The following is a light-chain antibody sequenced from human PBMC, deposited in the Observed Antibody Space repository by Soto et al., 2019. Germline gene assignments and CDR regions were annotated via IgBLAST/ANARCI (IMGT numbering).Light chain of an antibody. CDR2: GAS. Sequence: IVLTQSPGARSSSPGERAPLVCRFRPSISNSYLARYQQKPGQAPRLLIFGASSRATGIPDRLSGSGSVTDFTLTISRLEPEDFAVYFCQQYGSSPRTFGQGTKVDNK. V-gene: IGKV3-20*01. J-gene: IGKJ1*01. CDR1: PSISNSY. CDR3: QQYGSSPRT.